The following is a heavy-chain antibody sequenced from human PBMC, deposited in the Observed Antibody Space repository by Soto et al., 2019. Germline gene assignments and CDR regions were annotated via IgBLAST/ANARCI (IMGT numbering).Heavy chain of an antibody. Sequence: ASVKVSCKASGGTFSSYAISWVRQAPGQGLEWMGGIIPIFGTANYARKFQGRVTITADESTSTAYMELSSLRSEDTAVYYCARDRRGGEAFDIWGQGTMVTVSS. CDR1: GGTFSSYA. D-gene: IGHD2-15*01. CDR3: ARDRRGGEAFDI. CDR2: IIPIFGTA. J-gene: IGHJ3*02. V-gene: IGHV1-69*13.